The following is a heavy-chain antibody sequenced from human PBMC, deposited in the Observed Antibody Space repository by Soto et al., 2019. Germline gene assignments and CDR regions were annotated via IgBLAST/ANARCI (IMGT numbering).Heavy chain of an antibody. CDR2: IYYSGST. J-gene: IGHJ5*02. Sequence: PSETLSLTCTVSGGSISSSSYYWGWIRQPPGKGLEWIGSIYYSGSTYYNPSLKSRVTISVDTSKNQFSLKLSSVTAADTAVYYCASNVYDFWSGLGWFDPWGQGTLVTVSS. V-gene: IGHV4-39*01. D-gene: IGHD3-3*01. CDR1: GGSISSSSYY. CDR3: ASNVYDFWSGLGWFDP.